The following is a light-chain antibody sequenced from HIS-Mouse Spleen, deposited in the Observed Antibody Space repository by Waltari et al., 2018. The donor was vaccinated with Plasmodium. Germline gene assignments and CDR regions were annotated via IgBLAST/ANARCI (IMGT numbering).Light chain of an antibody. CDR3: QQYGSSPPVT. Sequence: EIVLTQSPGTLSLSPGERATLSCRASQSVSSSYLAWYQQKPGQAPRLLIDGASSRATGIPDRFSGSGSRTDFTLTISRLEPEDVAVYYCQQYGSSPPVTFCPGTKVDIK. J-gene: IGKJ3*01. CDR2: GAS. CDR1: QSVSSSY. V-gene: IGKV3-20*01.